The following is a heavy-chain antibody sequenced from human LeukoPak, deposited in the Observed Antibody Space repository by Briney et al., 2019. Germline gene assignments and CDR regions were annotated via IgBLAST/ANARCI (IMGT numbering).Heavy chain of an antibody. CDR1: GYTFTSYG. CDR3: ARDPYIVVVPAAIHNWFDP. J-gene: IGHJ5*02. Sequence: ASVKVSCKASGYTFTSYGISWVRQAPGQGLEWMGWISAYNGNTNYAQKLQGRVTMTTDTSTSTAYMELRSLRSDDTAVYYCARDPYIVVVPAAIHNWFDPWGQGTLVTVSS. D-gene: IGHD2-2*01. CDR2: ISAYNGNT. V-gene: IGHV1-18*01.